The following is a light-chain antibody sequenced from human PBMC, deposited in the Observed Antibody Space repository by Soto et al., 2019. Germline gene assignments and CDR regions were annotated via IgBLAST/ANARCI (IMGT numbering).Light chain of an antibody. CDR2: SNT. J-gene: IGLJ2*01. CDR3: QSYDSSLSGVV. Sequence: QSVLTQPPSVSGAPGQRVTISCTGSSSNIGAGYDVHWYQQLPGTAPKLLIYSNTNRPSGVPDRVSGSKSGTSASLAITGRQAEDEEDYYCQSYDSSLSGVVFGGGTKLTVL. CDR1: SSNIGAGYD. V-gene: IGLV1-40*01.